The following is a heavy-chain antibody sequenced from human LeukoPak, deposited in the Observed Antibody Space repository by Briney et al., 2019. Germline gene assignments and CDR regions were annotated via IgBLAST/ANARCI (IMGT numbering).Heavy chain of an antibody. D-gene: IGHD7-27*01. Sequence: PGGSLRLSCAASGFTFSNYWIHWVRQAPGKGLVWVSRIDNAGSITTYADSVKGRFTISRDNAENTLYLQMNSLRVEDTAVYYCAKRGTRATHGMDVWGQGTTVTVSS. V-gene: IGHV3-74*03. CDR3: AKRGTRATHGMDV. CDR2: IDNAGSIT. J-gene: IGHJ6*02. CDR1: GFTFSNYW.